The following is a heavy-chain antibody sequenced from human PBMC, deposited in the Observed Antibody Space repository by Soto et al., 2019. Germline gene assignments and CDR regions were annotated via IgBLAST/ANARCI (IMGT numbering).Heavy chain of an antibody. Sequence: QVQLQESGPGLVKPSETLSLTCTVSGGSISSYYWSWIRQPPGKGLEWIGYIYYSGSTNYKPSLKSRVTISVDTCKKQCSLKLSYVTAADTAVYYCARRDGYSSGWYFDCWGQGTLVTVSS. V-gene: IGHV4-59*08. CDR2: IYYSGST. CDR3: ARRDGYSSGWYFDC. D-gene: IGHD6-19*01. CDR1: GGSISSYY. J-gene: IGHJ4*02.